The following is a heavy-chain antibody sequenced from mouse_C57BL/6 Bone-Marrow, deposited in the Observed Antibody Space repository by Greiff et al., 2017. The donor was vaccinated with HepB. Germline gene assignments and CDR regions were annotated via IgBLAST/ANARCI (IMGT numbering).Heavy chain of an antibody. CDR2: IYPGDGDT. CDR3: ARSFYGYDGAWFAY. Sequence: QVQLKESGPELVKPGASVKISCKASGYAFSSSWMNWVKQRPGKGLEWIGRIYPGDGDTNYNGKFKGKATLTADKSSSTAYMQLSSLTSEDSAVYFCARSFYGYDGAWFAYWGQGTLVTVSA. CDR1: GYAFSSSW. V-gene: IGHV1-82*01. J-gene: IGHJ3*01. D-gene: IGHD2-2*01.